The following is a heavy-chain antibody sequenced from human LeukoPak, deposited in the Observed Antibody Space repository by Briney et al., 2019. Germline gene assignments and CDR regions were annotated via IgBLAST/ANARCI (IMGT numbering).Heavy chain of an antibody. Sequence: PGGSLRLSCAAPGFVFHDYAIHWVRRAPGKGLEWVSLISGDGGSTFYADSVKGRFTISRDNSKTSLYLQMNSLRSDDTSLYYCARESESSGWYDYWGQGTLVTVSS. J-gene: IGHJ4*02. V-gene: IGHV3-43*02. CDR2: ISGDGGST. CDR3: ARESESSGWYDY. D-gene: IGHD6-19*01. CDR1: GFVFHDYA.